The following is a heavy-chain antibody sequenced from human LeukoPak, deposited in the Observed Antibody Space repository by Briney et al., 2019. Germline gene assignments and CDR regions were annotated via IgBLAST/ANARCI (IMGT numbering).Heavy chain of an antibody. D-gene: IGHD4-11*01. Sequence: GESLKISCKGSGYNFTSYWIGWVRQVPGKGLEWMGIIFPGDSDTRYSPSFQGQVTISADKSISTAYLQWSSLKASDTAMYYCARPGTTVSPRYFDYWGQGTLVTVSS. CDR3: ARPGTTVSPRYFDY. V-gene: IGHV5-51*01. CDR1: GYNFTSYW. CDR2: IFPGDSDT. J-gene: IGHJ4*02.